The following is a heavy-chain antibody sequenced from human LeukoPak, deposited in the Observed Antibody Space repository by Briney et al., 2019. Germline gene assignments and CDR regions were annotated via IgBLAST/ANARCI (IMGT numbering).Heavy chain of an antibody. CDR2: INHSGST. V-gene: IGHV4-34*01. CDR3: ARGRDGYNFLNRGEYYYFDY. CDR1: GGSFSGYY. D-gene: IGHD5-24*01. J-gene: IGHJ4*02. Sequence: SETLSLTCAVYGGSFSGYYWSWIRQPPGKGLEWIGEINHSGSTNYNPSLKSRVTISVDTSKNQFSLKLSSVTAADTAVYYCARGRDGYNFLNRGEYYYFDYWGQRTLVTVSS.